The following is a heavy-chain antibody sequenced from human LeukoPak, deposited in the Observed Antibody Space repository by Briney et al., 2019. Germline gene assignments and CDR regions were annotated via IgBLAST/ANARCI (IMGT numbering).Heavy chain of an antibody. Sequence: ASLKLSCKAAGYPFIGYYMHWVRQAPGQGLEWMGWINPDSGGTKYAQSFQGRVTMTRDTSISTAYMELSRLRSDDTAVYYCAREFKIRYSGYDFWETPVDYWGQGTLVTVSS. CDR1: GYPFIGYY. CDR3: AREFKIRYSGYDFWETPVDY. J-gene: IGHJ4*02. V-gene: IGHV1-2*02. D-gene: IGHD5-12*01. CDR2: INPDSGGT.